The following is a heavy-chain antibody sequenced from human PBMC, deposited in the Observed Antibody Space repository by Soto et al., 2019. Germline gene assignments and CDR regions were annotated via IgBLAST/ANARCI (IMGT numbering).Heavy chain of an antibody. V-gene: IGHV1-2*02. CDR1: GYTFTGYY. CDR2: INPNSGGT. D-gene: IGHD3-16*01. Sequence: QVQLVQSGAEVKKPGASVKVSCKASGYTFTGYYMHWVRQAPGQGLEWMGWINPNSGGTNYAQKFQGKGPKTRETAISTGFMELGRVRSCDQGVVFCSNFKGAVTWGFDYWGQGTLVTVSS. J-gene: IGHJ4*02. CDR3: SNFKGAVTWGFDY.